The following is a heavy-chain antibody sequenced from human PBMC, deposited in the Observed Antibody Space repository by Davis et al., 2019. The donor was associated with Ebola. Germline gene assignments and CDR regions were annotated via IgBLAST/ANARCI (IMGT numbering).Heavy chain of an antibody. Sequence: GGSLRPSCAASGSTFSAYYMSWIRQSPGKGLEWVSYISSSGSTIYYADSVKGRFTISRDNAKNSLYLQMNSLRAEDTAVYYCAKKIRSSSWEEWGQGTLVTVSS. J-gene: IGHJ4*02. V-gene: IGHV3-11*04. CDR2: ISSSGSTI. CDR3: AKKIRSSSWEE. CDR1: GSTFSAYY. D-gene: IGHD6-13*01.